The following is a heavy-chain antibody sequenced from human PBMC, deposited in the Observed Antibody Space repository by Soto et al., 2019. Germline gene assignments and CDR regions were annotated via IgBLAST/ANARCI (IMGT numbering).Heavy chain of an antibody. Sequence: PGGSLRLSCTASGFTVSSNYMSWVRQAPGKGLEWVSVIYSGGSTYYADSVKGRFTISRDNSKNTLYLQMNSLRAEDTAVYYCARCPTATMIVAVWGQGTLVTVSS. J-gene: IGHJ4*02. CDR1: GFTVSSNY. V-gene: IGHV3-53*01. CDR2: IYSGGST. D-gene: IGHD3-22*01. CDR3: ARCPTATMIVAV.